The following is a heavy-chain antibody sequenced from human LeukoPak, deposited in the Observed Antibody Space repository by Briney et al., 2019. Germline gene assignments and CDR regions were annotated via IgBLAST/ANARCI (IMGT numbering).Heavy chain of an antibody. V-gene: IGHV3-30*18. Sequence: GGSLRLSCAASGFNFSSYGMHWVRQAPGKGLEWVAVISHDGSNKYYADSVKGRFTISRDNSKNTLYLQMNSLRAEDTAVYYCAKDRKGLTYYFDYWGQGTLVTVSS. CDR3: AKDRKGLTYYFDY. D-gene: IGHD3-16*01. J-gene: IGHJ4*02. CDR2: ISHDGSNK. CDR1: GFNFSSYG.